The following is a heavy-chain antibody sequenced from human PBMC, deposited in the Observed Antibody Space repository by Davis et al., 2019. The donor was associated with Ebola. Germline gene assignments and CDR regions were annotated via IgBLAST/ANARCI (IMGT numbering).Heavy chain of an antibody. CDR1: GGSIRSSSYY. CDR2: INHSGST. J-gene: IGHJ5*02. CDR3: ACRIAAPGTWWFDP. Sequence: MPSETLSLTCSVSGGSIRSSSYYWNWIRQPPGKGLEWIGKINHSGSTNYNPSLKSRVTISVDTSKNQFSLKLTSVTAADTAVYYCACRIAAPGTWWFDPWGQGILVTVSS. V-gene: IGHV4-39*07. D-gene: IGHD6-13*01.